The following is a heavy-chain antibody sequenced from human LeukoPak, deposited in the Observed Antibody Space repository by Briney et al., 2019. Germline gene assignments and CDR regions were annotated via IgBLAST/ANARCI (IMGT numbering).Heavy chain of an antibody. D-gene: IGHD3-10*01. Sequence: GGSLRLSCAASGFTFSSYWMHWVRQAPGKGLVWVSRINGDGSTTTYADSVKGRFTISRDNAKNTAYLQMNSLRAEDTAVYYCTRGGVDYWGQGTLVTVSS. V-gene: IGHV3-74*01. CDR2: INGDGSTT. J-gene: IGHJ4*02. CDR1: GFTFSSYW. CDR3: TRGGVDY.